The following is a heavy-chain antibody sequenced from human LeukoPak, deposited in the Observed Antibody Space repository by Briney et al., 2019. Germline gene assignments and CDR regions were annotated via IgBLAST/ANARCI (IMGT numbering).Heavy chain of an antibody. Sequence: GGSLRLSCAASGFTFSNYWMSWVRQAPGKGLEWVANIKQDGSGEFYVDSVKGRFTISRDNARNSLYLQMNSLRVEDTAVYYCARDYDILTGYSNFDCWGQGTLVTVSS. D-gene: IGHD3-9*01. J-gene: IGHJ4*02. CDR2: IKQDGSGE. V-gene: IGHV3-7*01. CDR1: GFTFSNYW. CDR3: ARDYDILTGYSNFDC.